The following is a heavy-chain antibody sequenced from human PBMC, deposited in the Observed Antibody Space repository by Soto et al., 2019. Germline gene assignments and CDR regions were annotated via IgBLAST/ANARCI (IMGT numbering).Heavy chain of an antibody. CDR2: ISWDGDST. V-gene: IGHV3-43*01. D-gene: IGHD1-26*01. CDR1: GFTFDDYI. CDR3: AKDGNSGSYYLFDY. J-gene: IGHJ4*02. Sequence: EVQLVESGGVVVQPGGSLRLSCAASGFTFDDYIMHWVRQAPGKGLEWVSLISWDGDSTYYADSVKGRFTISRDNSKNSLYLQMNSLRTEDTDLYYCAKDGNSGSYYLFDYWGQGTLVTVSS.